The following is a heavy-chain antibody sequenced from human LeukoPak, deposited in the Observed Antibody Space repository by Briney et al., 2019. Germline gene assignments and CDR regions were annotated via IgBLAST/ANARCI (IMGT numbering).Heavy chain of an antibody. V-gene: IGHV4-34*01. Sequence: SETLSLTCAVYGGSFSGYYWSWIRQPPGKGLEWIGEINHSGSTNYNPSLKSRVTMSVDTSKNQFSLKLSSVTAADTAVYYCARHPRVEMATIRDWGQGTLVTVSS. CDR2: INHSGST. CDR3: ARHPRVEMATIRD. J-gene: IGHJ4*02. D-gene: IGHD5-24*01. CDR1: GGSFSGYY.